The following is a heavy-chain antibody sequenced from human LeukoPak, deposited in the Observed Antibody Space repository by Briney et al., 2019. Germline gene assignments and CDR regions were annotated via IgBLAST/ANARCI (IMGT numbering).Heavy chain of an antibody. CDR3: ARDSQTYYDFWSGYSPRGGAFDI. CDR1: GYTFTSYY. CDR2: INPSGGST. D-gene: IGHD3-3*01. J-gene: IGHJ3*02. V-gene: IGHV1-46*01. Sequence: ASVKVSCKASGYTFTSYYMHWVRQAPGQGLEWMGIINPSGGSTSYAQKFQGRVTMTRDMSTSTVYMELSSLRSEDTAVYYCARDSQTYYDFWSGYSPRGGAFDIWRQGAMVTVSS.